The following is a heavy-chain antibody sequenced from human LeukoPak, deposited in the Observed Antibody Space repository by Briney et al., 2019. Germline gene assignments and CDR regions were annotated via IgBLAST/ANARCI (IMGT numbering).Heavy chain of an antibody. V-gene: IGHV3-48*03. CDR2: ISSRGNTI. Sequence: GGSLRLSCAASGFTFSSYEMNWVRQAPGKGLEWVSYISSRGNTIYYADSVKGRFTISRDNPKNSLYLQMNSLRVEDTAVYYCARSSSSSWLTFDHWGQGTLVTVSS. CDR3: ARSSSSSWLTFDH. J-gene: IGHJ4*02. CDR1: GFTFSSYE. D-gene: IGHD6-13*01.